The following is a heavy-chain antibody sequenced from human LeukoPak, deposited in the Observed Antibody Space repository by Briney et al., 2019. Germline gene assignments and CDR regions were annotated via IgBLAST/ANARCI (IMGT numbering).Heavy chain of an antibody. Sequence: GGSLRLSCAASGFTFSSFVMGWVRQAPGKGLEWVSAISGSGSTTYYADSVKGRFTISRDNAKNSLYLQMNSLRAEDTAVYYCVRDYRACFDYWGQGTLVTVSS. CDR3: VRDYRACFDY. CDR1: GFTFSSFV. V-gene: IGHV3-23*01. CDR2: ISGSGSTT. D-gene: IGHD3-16*02. J-gene: IGHJ4*02.